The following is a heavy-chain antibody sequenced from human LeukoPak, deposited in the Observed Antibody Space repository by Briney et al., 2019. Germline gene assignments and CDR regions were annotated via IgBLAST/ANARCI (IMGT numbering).Heavy chain of an antibody. J-gene: IGHJ4*02. Sequence: SETLSLTCTVSGGSISSYYWSWIRQPPGKGLEWIGYIYYSGSTYYNPSLKSRVTISVDTSKNQFSLKLSSVTAADTAVYYCARDNYGSGMRYWGQGTLVTVSS. CDR3: ARDNYGSGMRY. V-gene: IGHV4-59*12. CDR2: IYYSGST. D-gene: IGHD3-10*01. CDR1: GGSISSYY.